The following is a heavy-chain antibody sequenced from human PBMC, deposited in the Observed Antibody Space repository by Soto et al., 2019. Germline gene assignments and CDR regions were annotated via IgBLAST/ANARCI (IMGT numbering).Heavy chain of an antibody. CDR2: IYYSGST. Sequence: SETLSLTCTVSDGSISRYYWNWIRQPPGKGLEWIGYIYYSGSTNYNPSLKSRFTISVDTSKNQFSLKLSSVTAADTAVYYCARDPGSGSYYGWFDPWGQGTLVTVSS. J-gene: IGHJ5*02. CDR1: DGSISRYY. V-gene: IGHV4-59*01. D-gene: IGHD3-10*01. CDR3: ARDPGSGSYYGWFDP.